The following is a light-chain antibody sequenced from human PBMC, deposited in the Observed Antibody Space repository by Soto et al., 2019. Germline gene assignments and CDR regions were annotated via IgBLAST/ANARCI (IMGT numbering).Light chain of an antibody. J-gene: IGKJ1*01. V-gene: IGKV1-5*03. CDR3: QQYDNYPWT. CDR1: QSISTW. CDR2: KAP. Sequence: DIQMTQSPSTLSASVGDRVTITCRASQSISTWLAWFQQKPGKAPRLLIYKAPDFETGVPSRFSGSGSETEFTLTISSLQPDDFATYYCQQYDNYPWTFGQGTKVEIK.